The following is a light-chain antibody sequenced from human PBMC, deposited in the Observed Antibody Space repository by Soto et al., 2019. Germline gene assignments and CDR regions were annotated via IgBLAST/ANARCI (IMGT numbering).Light chain of an antibody. CDR3: MQSTHWPPT. CDR2: LTS. Sequence: DVVMTQSPLSLPVTLGQSASISCRSSQSIAYSDGYTYMNWFQQRPGQSPRRLISLTSRRDSGVPDRFSGSGSGTDFTLTISRVEAEDVGISYCMQSTHWPPTFGRGTTVEIK. V-gene: IGKV2-30*01. J-gene: IGKJ1*01. CDR1: QSIAYSDGYTY.